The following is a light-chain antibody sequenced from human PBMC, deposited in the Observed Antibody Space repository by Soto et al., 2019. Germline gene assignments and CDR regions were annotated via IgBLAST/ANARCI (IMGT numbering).Light chain of an antibody. CDR1: SSDVGGYDF. Sequence: QSALTQHASVSGSPGQAITISCTGASSDVGGYDFVSWYQQHPGKAPKLMIYEVTNRPSGVSNRFSGSKSGNTASLTISGLQAEDEADYYCSSYTSSSDFYVFGTGTKLTVL. J-gene: IGLJ1*01. CDR3: SSYTSSSDFYV. V-gene: IGLV2-14*01. CDR2: EVT.